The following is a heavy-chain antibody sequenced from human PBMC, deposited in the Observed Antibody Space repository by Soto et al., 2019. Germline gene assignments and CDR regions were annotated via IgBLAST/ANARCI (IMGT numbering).Heavy chain of an antibody. V-gene: IGHV1-2*02. CDR3: AITSEDRLVRALDY. CDR2: INPKSGGI. CDR1: GYTFTDRY. J-gene: IGHJ4*02. Sequence: QVQLVQSGAEVNKPGASVKVSCKASGYTFTDRYLHLVRQVPGQGLEWMGWINPKSGGISNAQKAQGRVTMTRDTSNSTAYMELKRLRSDDTAVYYCAITSEDRLVRALDYWGQGTRVTVSS. D-gene: IGHD3-16*01.